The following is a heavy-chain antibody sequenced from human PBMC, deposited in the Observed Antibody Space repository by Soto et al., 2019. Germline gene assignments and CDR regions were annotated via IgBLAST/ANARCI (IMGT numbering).Heavy chain of an antibody. J-gene: IGHJ2*01. CDR2: ISDDGSNK. D-gene: IGHD1-26*01. V-gene: IGHV3-30*04. CDR1: GFTFSRHA. CDR3: AREYSGSWYFDL. Sequence: GGSLRLSCAASGFTFSRHAMHWVRQAPGKGLEWVAVISDDGSNKYYADSVKGRFTISRDNSKNTLYLQMSSLRVEDTAVYYCAREYSGSWYFDLWGRGTLVTVSS.